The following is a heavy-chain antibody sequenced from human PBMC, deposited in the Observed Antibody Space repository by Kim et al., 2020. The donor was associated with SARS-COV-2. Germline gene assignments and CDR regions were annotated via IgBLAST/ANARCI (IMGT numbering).Heavy chain of an antibody. V-gene: IGHV3-23*01. Sequence: ADSTMGRFTIARDNSKNTLYLQMNSLGAEDTAVYYCAPTCSGGTCYFFDYWGQGTLVTVSS. D-gene: IGHD2-15*01. CDR3: APTCSGGTCYFFDY. J-gene: IGHJ4*02.